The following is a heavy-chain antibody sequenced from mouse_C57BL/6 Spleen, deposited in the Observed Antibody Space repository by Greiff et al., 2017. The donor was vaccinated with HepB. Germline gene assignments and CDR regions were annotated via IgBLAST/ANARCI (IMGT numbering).Heavy chain of an antibody. D-gene: IGHD2-3*01. V-gene: IGHV1-55*01. CDR1: GYTFTSYW. Sequence: QVQLQQPGAELVKPGASAKMSCKASGYTFTSYWITWVKQRPGQGLEWIGDIYPGSGSTNYNEKFKSKATLTVDTSSSTAYMQLSSLTSEDSAVYYGATREGLYDGSFFDYWGQGTTLTVSS. CDR2: IYPGSGST. CDR3: ATREGLYDGSFFDY. J-gene: IGHJ2*01.